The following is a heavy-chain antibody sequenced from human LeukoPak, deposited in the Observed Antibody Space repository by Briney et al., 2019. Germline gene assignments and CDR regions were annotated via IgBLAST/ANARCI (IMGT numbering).Heavy chain of an antibody. CDR3: ARDQRYSGSYKRDRAFDI. Sequence: SETLSLTCIVSGGSISSYYWSWIRQPPGKGLEWIGYIYYSGSTNYNPSLKSRVTISVDTSKNQFSLKLSSVTAADTAVYYCARDQRYSGSYKRDRAFDIWGQGTMVTISS. J-gene: IGHJ3*02. V-gene: IGHV4-59*01. CDR2: IYYSGST. CDR1: GGSISSYY. D-gene: IGHD1-26*01.